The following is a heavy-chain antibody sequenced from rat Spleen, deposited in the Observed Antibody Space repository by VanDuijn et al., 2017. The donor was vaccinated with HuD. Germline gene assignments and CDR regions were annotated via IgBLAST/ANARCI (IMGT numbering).Heavy chain of an antibody. J-gene: IGHJ3*01. CDR2: ISYDGSST. V-gene: IGHV5-29*01. D-gene: IGHD1-9*01. CDR1: GFTFSNYG. Sequence: EIQLVESGGGLVQPGRSLKLSCAASGFTFSNYGMAWVRQAPKKGLEWVATISYDGSSTYYRDSGKGRFTASSDNAKSTVYLQMDSLRSEDTATYYCARHPTYYGFDGDWFACWGQGTLVTVSS. CDR3: ARHPTYYGFDGDWFAC.